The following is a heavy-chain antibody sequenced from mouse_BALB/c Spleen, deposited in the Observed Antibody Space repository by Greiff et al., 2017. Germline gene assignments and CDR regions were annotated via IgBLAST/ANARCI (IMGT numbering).Heavy chain of an antibody. J-gene: IGHJ4*01. CDR2: IYPGDGDT. Sequence: QVQLKESGAELVRPGSSVKISCKASGYAFSSYWMNWVKQRPGQGLEWIGQIYPGDGDTNYNGKFKGKATLTADKSSSTAYMQLSSLTSEDSAVYYCARGTVVAPGYAMDYWGQGTSVTVSS. CDR3: ARGTVVAPGYAMDY. D-gene: IGHD1-1*01. V-gene: IGHV1-80*01. CDR1: GYAFSSYW.